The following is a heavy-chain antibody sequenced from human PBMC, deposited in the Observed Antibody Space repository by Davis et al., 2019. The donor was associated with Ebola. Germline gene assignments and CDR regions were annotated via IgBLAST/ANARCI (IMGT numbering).Heavy chain of an antibody. D-gene: IGHD6-19*01. CDR3: ARGGSGWYQGLFSFDY. J-gene: IGHJ4*02. CDR1: GFAFDDNA. Sequence: SLKISCAASGFAFDDNAMHWIRQVPGKGLEWVSGISWNSGIIGYADSVRGRFTISRDNGKRSLYLEMNSLSTEDTAFYYCARGGSGWYQGLFSFDYWGQGILVTVSS. CDR2: ISWNSGII. V-gene: IGHV3-9*01.